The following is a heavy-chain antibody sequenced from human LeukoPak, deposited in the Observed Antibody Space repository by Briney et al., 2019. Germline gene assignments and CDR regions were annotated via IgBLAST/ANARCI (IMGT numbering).Heavy chain of an antibody. CDR1: GGSISSYY. D-gene: IGHD5-24*01. V-gene: IGHV4-59*01. CDR3: ARHARRGDGENFDH. J-gene: IGHJ4*02. CDR2: IYYSGST. Sequence: SETLSLTCTVSGGSISSYYWSWIRQPPGKGLEWIGYIYYSGSTNYNPSLKSRVTISVDTSKNQFSLKLSSVTAADTAVYYCARHARRGDGENFDHWGQGTLVTVSS.